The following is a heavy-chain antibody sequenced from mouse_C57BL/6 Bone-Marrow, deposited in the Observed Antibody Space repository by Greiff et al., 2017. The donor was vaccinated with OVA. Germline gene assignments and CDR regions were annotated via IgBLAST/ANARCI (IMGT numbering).Heavy chain of an antibody. V-gene: IGHV1-81*01. J-gene: IGHJ3*01. Sequence: VKVVESGAELARPGASVKLSCKASGYTFTSYGISWVKQRTGQGLEWIGEIYPRSGNTYYNEKFKGKATLTADKYSSTAYMELRSLTSEDSAVYFCAISGYYDYDVEAYWGQGTLVTVSA. CDR3: AISGYYDYDVEAY. CDR1: GYTFTSYG. D-gene: IGHD2-4*01. CDR2: IYPRSGNT.